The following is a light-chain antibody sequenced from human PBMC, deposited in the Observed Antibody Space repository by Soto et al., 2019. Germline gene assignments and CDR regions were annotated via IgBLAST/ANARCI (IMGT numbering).Light chain of an antibody. J-gene: IGLJ1*01. CDR3: QVWDNSNDYLYV. CDR2: ADS. Sequence: SYELTQPPSESVAPGQTAIVTCDGNNIGSNSVHWYQQKPGRAPVLVVYADSDRPSGVPERFSGSNSGNTATLTISRVEAGDEADYCYQVWDNSNDYLYVFGPETKVTVL. CDR1: NIGSNS. V-gene: IGLV3-21*02.